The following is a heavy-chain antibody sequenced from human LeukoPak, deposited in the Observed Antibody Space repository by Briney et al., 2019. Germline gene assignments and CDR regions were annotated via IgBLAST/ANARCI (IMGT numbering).Heavy chain of an antibody. V-gene: IGHV3-7*04. D-gene: IGHD2-21*01. J-gene: IGHJ4*02. Sequence: GGSLRLACATSGFNFSDSRMTWARHGPGKGLQWVANINRDGSEKHFLDSVEGRFTISRDNARKSLYLQMSSLRPQDTAVYFCVRGDWYFESWGQGTLVTVSS. CDR2: INRDGSEK. CDR3: VRGDWYFES. CDR1: GFNFSDSR.